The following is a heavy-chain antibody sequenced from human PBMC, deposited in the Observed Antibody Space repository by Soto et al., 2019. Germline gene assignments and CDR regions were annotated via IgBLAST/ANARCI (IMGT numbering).Heavy chain of an antibody. CDR3: ARHSGSYFRDF. D-gene: IGHD1-26*01. Sequence: QVQLQESGPGLVKPSGTLSLTCAVSGDSISSSNWWNWVRQPPGKGLEWIGEIYHSGSTNYNPSLKSRVTISVDKSKNQFSLNPNSVTAADTAVYYCARHSGSYFRDFWGQGILVTVSS. J-gene: IGHJ4*02. CDR2: IYHSGST. CDR1: GDSISSSNW. V-gene: IGHV4-4*02.